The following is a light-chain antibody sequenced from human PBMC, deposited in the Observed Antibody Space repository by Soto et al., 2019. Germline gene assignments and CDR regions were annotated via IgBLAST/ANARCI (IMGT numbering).Light chain of an antibody. CDR2: EVT. CDR3: TSDAGSNNFDV. CDR1: ISDVGTYDF. J-gene: IGLJ1*01. V-gene: IGLV2-8*01. Sequence: QSVLTQPPSSSGSPGQSVTISCTGAISDVGTYDFVSWYQPHPGKAPKLMIYEVTKRPSGVPDPFSGSRSGNTASLTVSGLQAEDEADYYCTSDAGSNNFDVFGTGTKVTVL.